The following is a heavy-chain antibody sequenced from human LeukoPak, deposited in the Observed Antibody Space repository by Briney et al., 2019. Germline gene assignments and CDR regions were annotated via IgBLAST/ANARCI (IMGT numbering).Heavy chain of an antibody. CDR2: IYYSGST. D-gene: IGHD3-10*01. Sequence: SETLSLTCTVSGGSINNYYWTWIRQPPGKGLEWIGYIYYSGSTNYNPSLKSRVTISIDTSKNQFSLKLTSVTAADTAVYYCARRRWFDAFDIWGQGTMVTVSS. J-gene: IGHJ3*02. V-gene: IGHV4-59*12. CDR1: GGSINNYY. CDR3: ARRRWFDAFDI.